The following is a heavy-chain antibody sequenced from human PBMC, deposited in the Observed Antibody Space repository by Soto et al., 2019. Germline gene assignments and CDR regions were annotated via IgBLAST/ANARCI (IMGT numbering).Heavy chain of an antibody. Sequence: GGSLRLSCAASGFTFSSYGMHWVRQAPGKGLEWVAVISYDGSNKYYADSVKGRFTISRDNSKNTLYLQMNSLRAEDTAVYYWAKGSDSGYDLKYWGQGTLVTVSS. CDR2: ISYDGSNK. D-gene: IGHD5-12*01. V-gene: IGHV3-30*18. CDR3: AKGSDSGYDLKY. J-gene: IGHJ4*02. CDR1: GFTFSSYG.